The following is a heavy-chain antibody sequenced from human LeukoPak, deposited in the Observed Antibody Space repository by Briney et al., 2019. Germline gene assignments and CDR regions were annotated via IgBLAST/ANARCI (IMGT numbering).Heavy chain of an antibody. V-gene: IGHV3-9*01. J-gene: IGHJ4*02. CDR3: AKDSGSYDFDY. CDR2: ISWNSGSI. Sequence: PGGSLRLSCATSGFTFDDYPMHWVRKAPGKGLEWVSTISWNSGSIGYADSVKGRFTISRDNAKNSAYLQMNSLRAEDTALYYCAKDSGSYDFDYWGQGTLVTVSS. CDR1: GFTFDDYP. D-gene: IGHD1-26*01.